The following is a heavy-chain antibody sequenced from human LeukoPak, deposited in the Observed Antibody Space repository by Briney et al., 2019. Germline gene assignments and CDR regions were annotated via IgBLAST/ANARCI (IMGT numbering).Heavy chain of an antibody. Sequence: GGSLRLSCAASGFTFSSYWMHWVRQAPGKGLVWVSRINTDGSSTSYADSVKGRFTISRDNAKNTLYLQMNSLRAEDTVVYYCARGDGYVWGSYRDYWYFDLWGRGTLVTVSS. D-gene: IGHD3-16*02. CDR1: GFTFSSYW. CDR3: ARGDGYVWGSYRDYWYFDL. CDR2: INTDGSST. J-gene: IGHJ2*01. V-gene: IGHV3-74*01.